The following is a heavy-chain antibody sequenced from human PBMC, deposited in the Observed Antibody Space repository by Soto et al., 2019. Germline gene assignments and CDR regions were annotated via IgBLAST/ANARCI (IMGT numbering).Heavy chain of an antibody. CDR3: AREEGEPGQYYYMDV. J-gene: IGHJ6*03. V-gene: IGHV4-59*01. Sequence: PSETLSLTCTVSGGSISSYYWSWIRQPPGKGLEWIGYIYYSGSTNYNPSLKSRVTISVDTSKNQFSLKLSSVTAADTAVYYCAREEGEPGQYYYMDVWGKGTTVTVSS. D-gene: IGHD1-1*01. CDR2: IYYSGST. CDR1: GGSISSYY.